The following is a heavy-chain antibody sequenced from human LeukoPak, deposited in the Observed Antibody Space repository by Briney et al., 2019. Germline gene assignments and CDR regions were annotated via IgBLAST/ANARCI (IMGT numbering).Heavy chain of an antibody. V-gene: IGHV3-30*18. CDR3: AKDLCGGDCYSFDF. Sequence: GRSLRLSCAASGFTFSNYGIHWLRQAPDKGLEWVAIISHDGANKYHADSVKGRFTISRDNSKNTLYLQMNTLRAEDTAVYYCAKDLCGGDCYSFDFWGQGTLVTVSS. J-gene: IGHJ4*02. CDR2: ISHDGANK. CDR1: GFTFSNYG. D-gene: IGHD2-21*02.